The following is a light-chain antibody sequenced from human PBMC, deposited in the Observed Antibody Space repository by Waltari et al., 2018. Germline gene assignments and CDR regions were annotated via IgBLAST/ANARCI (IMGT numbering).Light chain of an antibody. Sequence: DIQLTQSPSFLSASVGDRVTITCRASQGIRTSLAWYQQKSGKAPKRLIYVASTLQSGVPSRFSGSGSGTEFTLTISTLQPEDFATYYCQQLSSYPLTFGGGTKVEI. J-gene: IGKJ4*01. CDR2: VAS. CDR1: QGIRTS. V-gene: IGKV1-9*01. CDR3: QQLSSYPLT.